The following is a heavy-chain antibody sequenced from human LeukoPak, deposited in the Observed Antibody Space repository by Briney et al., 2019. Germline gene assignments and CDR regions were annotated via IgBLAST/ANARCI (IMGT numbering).Heavy chain of an antibody. Sequence: GESLKISCKGSGYSFTSYWIGWVRQMPGKGLEWMGIIYPGDSDTRYSSSFQGQVTISADNSISTAYLQWSSLKASDTAMYYCARLAYSSSVSYYFDYWGQGTLVTVSS. CDR2: IYPGDSDT. CDR1: GYSFTSYW. CDR3: ARLAYSSSVSYYFDY. D-gene: IGHD6-6*01. V-gene: IGHV5-51*01. J-gene: IGHJ4*02.